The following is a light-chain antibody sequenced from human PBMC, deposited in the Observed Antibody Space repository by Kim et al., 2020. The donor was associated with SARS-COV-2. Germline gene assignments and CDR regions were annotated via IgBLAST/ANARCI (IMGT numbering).Light chain of an antibody. Sequence: DIVMTQSPDSLAVSLGERATINCKSSQSVLYSTDNRNYFGWYQQKPGQPPKLIINWASTRVSGVPGRFSGSGSGTDFTLTISSLQAEDGAFYYWQQCDSHPITFGQGARLEIK. J-gene: IGKJ5*01. CDR1: QSVLYSTDNRNY. CDR3: QQCDSHPIT. CDR2: WAS. V-gene: IGKV4-1*01.